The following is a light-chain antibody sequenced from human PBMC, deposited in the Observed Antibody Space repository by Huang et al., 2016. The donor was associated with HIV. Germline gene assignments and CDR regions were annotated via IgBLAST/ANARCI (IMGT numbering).Light chain of an antibody. CDR2: ATS. J-gene: IGKJ1*01. Sequence: DIVLTQSPGTLSLSPGERATLSCRASQSLSSYYVAWYQQKAGQTPRLLIHATSTRANGIPDRFSGSGSGAGFTLTISRREPEDSAVYFCHHYGSPPWTFGQGTRVEIK. CDR3: HHYGSPPWT. CDR1: QSLSSYY. V-gene: IGKV3-20*01.